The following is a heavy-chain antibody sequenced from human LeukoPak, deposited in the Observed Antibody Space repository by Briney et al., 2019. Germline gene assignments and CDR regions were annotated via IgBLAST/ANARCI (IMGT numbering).Heavy chain of an antibody. CDR1: GGSISSGDYY. Sequence: SQTLSLTCTVSGGSISSGDYYWSWIRQPPGKGLEWIGYIYYSGSTYYNPSLKSRVTISVDTSKNQFSLKLSSVTAADTAEYYCARGMGLYSSGWYPIDYYYYYMDVWGKGTTVTVSS. D-gene: IGHD6-19*01. V-gene: IGHV4-30-4*01. CDR3: ARGMGLYSSGWYPIDYYYYYMDV. CDR2: IYYSGST. J-gene: IGHJ6*03.